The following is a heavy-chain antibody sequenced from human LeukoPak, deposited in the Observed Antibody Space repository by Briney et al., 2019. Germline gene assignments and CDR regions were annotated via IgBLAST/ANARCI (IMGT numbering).Heavy chain of an antibody. Sequence: GGSLRLSCAASGFTFSDYYMSWIRQAPGKGLEWVSYISSSGSTIYYADSVKGRFTISRDNAKNSLYLQMNSLRAEDTAVYYCASSFSNSWPTPYGYWGQGTLVTVSS. CDR2: ISSSGSTI. D-gene: IGHD6-13*01. J-gene: IGHJ4*02. CDR1: GFTFSDYY. V-gene: IGHV3-11*01. CDR3: ASSFSNSWPTPYGY.